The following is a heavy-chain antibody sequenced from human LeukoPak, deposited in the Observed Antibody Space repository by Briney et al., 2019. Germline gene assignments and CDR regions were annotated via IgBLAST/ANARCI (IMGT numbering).Heavy chain of an antibody. V-gene: IGHV1-3*03. CDR2: INAGNGNT. J-gene: IGHJ4*02. D-gene: IGHD1-26*01. CDR3: ARADGGSYGPWRLFDY. CDR1: GYTFTSYA. Sequence: GASVKVSCKASGYTFTSYAMHWVRQAPGQRLEWMGWINAGNGNTKYSQEFQGRVTITRDTSASTAYMELSSLRSEDMAVYYCARADGGSYGPWRLFDYWGQGTLVTVSS.